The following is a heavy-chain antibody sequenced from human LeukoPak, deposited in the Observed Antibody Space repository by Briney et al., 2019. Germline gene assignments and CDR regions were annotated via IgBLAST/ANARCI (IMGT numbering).Heavy chain of an antibody. Sequence: SETLSLTCTVSGGSISSYYWSWIRQPPGKGLEWIGYIYYSGSTNYNPSLKSRVTISVDTSKNQFSLKLSSVTAADTAVYYCARVPPYCSSTSCYDFWGQGTLVTVSS. CDR1: GGSISSYY. CDR3: ARVPPYCSSTSCYDF. V-gene: IGHV4-59*01. CDR2: IYYSGST. J-gene: IGHJ4*02. D-gene: IGHD2-2*01.